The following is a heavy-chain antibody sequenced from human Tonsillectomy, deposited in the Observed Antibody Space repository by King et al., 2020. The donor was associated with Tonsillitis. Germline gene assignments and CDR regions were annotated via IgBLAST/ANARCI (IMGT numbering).Heavy chain of an antibody. CDR3: TKXKESSGRXKFSFDF. D-gene: IGHD3-22*01. J-gene: IGHJ4*02. Sequence: QLVQSGGGVVQPGRSLRLSCAGSGFSFNNYGMHWVRQAPGQGLEWVAVVSSDGRTVFYGDSVKGRFTISRDNSKNTMDLQMNSRRSEDTAMYYCTKXKESSGRXKFSFDFGGQGTLVTVSS. V-gene: IGHV3-30*18. CDR1: GFSFNNYG. CDR2: VSSDGRTV.